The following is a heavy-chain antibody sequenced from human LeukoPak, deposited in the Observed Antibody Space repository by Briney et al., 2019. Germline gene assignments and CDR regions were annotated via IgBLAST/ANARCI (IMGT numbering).Heavy chain of an antibody. CDR3: AKGAAAGKVDWFGP. Sequence: GGSLRLSCAASGFTFSNFAMMWVRQAPGTGLQWVSTIIGYGATFYADSVRGRFTIFRDTSMNTLFLQINSRGAEDTAVYYCAKGAAAGKVDWFGPWGQGTLVTVAS. V-gene: IGHV3-23*01. CDR1: GFTFSNFA. J-gene: IGHJ5*02. CDR2: IIGYGAT. D-gene: IGHD6-13*01.